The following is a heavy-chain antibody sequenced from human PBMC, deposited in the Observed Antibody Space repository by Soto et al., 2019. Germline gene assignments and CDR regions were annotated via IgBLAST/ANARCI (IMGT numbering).Heavy chain of an antibody. V-gene: IGHV1-18*01. CDR1: GYTFTSYG. CDR3: ARDRTTYYDFWSGYPSAGY. D-gene: IGHD3-3*01. Sequence: QVQLVQSGAEVKKPGASVKVSCKASGYTFTSYGISWVRQAPGQGLEWMGWISAYNGNTNYAQKLQGRVTMTTDTSKSTAYMELRSLRSDDTAVYYCARDRTTYYDFWSGYPSAGYWGQGTLVTVSS. J-gene: IGHJ4*02. CDR2: ISAYNGNT.